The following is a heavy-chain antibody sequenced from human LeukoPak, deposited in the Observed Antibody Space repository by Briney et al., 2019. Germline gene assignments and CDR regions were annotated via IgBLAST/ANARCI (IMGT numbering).Heavy chain of an antibody. Sequence: SETLSLTCIVSGGSMKSYYWNWIRQTPGKGLEWIGYIYHTGSIKYNPSLESRVSISMDTSKNQISLTLKSLTAADTAVYYCARDRSEWSAEDNWFDHWGRGTLVTVSS. D-gene: IGHD3-3*01. CDR3: ARDRSEWSAEDNWFDH. J-gene: IGHJ5*02. V-gene: IGHV4-59*01. CDR1: GGSMKSYY. CDR2: IYHTGSI.